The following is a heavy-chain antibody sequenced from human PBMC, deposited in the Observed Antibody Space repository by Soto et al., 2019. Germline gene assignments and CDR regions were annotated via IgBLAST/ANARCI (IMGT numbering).Heavy chain of an antibody. J-gene: IGHJ6*02. CDR2: INHSGST. Sequence: SETLSLTCTVSGGSISSGNYYWSWIRQPPGKGLEWIGEINHSGSTNYNPSLKSRVTISVDTSKNQFSLKLSSVTAADTAVYYCARGGSGMRYYYYGMDVWVQGTTVTVSS. CDR3: ARGGSGMRYYYYGMDV. D-gene: IGHD3-10*01. CDR1: GGSISSGNYY. V-gene: IGHV4-39*07.